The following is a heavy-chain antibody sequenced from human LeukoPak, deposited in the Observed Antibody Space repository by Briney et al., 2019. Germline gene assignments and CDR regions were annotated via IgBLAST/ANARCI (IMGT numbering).Heavy chain of an antibody. Sequence: QTGGSLRLSCAASGFTFSSYAMSWVRQAPGKGLEWVSAISGSGGSTYYADSVKGRFTISRDNSKNTLYLQMNSLRAEDTAVYYCAKVLRDTMIVVVPLGFDYWGQGTLVTVSS. J-gene: IGHJ4*02. CDR1: GFTFSSYA. V-gene: IGHV3-23*01. CDR2: ISGSGGST. D-gene: IGHD3-22*01. CDR3: AKVLRDTMIVVVPLGFDY.